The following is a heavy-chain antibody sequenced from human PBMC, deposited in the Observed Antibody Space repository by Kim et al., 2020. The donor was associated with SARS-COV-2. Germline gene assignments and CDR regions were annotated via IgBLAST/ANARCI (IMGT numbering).Heavy chain of an antibody. CDR2: IIPIFGTA. V-gene: IGHV1-69*13. D-gene: IGHD2-2*01. CDR3: ARGYCSSTSCYGDYYYYGMDV. CDR1: GGTFSSYA. J-gene: IGHJ6*02. Sequence: SVKVSCKASGGTFSSYAISWVRQAPGQGLEWMGGIIPIFGTANYAQKFQGRVTITADESTSTAYMELSSLRSEDTAVYYCARGYCSSTSCYGDYYYYGMDVWGQGTTVTVSS.